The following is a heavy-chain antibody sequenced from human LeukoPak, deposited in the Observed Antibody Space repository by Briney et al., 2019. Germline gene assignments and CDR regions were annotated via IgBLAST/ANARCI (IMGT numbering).Heavy chain of an antibody. CDR1: GYTFTSYD. J-gene: IGHJ6*03. D-gene: IGHD3-10*01. V-gene: IGHV1-8*01. Sequence: EASVKVSCKASGYTFTSYDINWVRQATGQGLEWMGWMNPNAGNTGYAQKFQGRVTMTRNTSIRTAYMELSSLGSEDTAVYYCARTTMVRGTYYMDVWGKGTTVTISS. CDR3: ARTTMVRGTYYMDV. CDR2: MNPNAGNT.